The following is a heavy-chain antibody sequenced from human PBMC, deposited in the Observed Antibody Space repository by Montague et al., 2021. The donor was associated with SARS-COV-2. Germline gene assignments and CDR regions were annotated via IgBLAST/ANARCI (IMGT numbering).Heavy chain of an antibody. D-gene: IGHD3-16*01. CDR1: GASISTYY. Sequence: SETLSLTCTVSGASISTYYWNWIRQSPGKGLEWLGYFYYSLNTNYNPSLKCRLTISVDTSENQVSLNLRSVTAADTAVYYCARDSFEAPLFFDYWGQGILVTVSS. J-gene: IGHJ4*02. CDR2: FYYSLNT. CDR3: ARDSFEAPLFFDY. V-gene: IGHV4-59*01.